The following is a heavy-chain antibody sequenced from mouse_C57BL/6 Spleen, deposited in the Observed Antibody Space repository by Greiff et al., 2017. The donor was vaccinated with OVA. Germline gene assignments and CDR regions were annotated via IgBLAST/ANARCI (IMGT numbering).Heavy chain of an antibody. D-gene: IGHD2-1*01. J-gene: IGHJ4*01. CDR1: GYAFTNYL. V-gene: IGHV1-54*01. Sequence: VQLQQSGAELVRPGTSVKVSCKASGYAFTNYLIEWVKQRPGQGLEWIGVINPGSGGTNYNEKFKGKATLTADKSSSTAYMQLSSLTSEDSAVYFCARWGYYGNYSYAMDYWGQGTSVTVSS. CDR2: INPGSGGT. CDR3: ARWGYYGNYSYAMDY.